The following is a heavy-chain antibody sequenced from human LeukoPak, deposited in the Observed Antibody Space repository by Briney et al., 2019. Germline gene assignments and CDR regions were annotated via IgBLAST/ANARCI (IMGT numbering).Heavy chain of an antibody. V-gene: IGHV1-18*01. CDR3: ARDRARSAMAREFQH. D-gene: IGHD2-2*01. J-gene: IGHJ1*01. CDR2: NSAYNGHT. Sequence: ASVNVSSEASGDSFTIDGFSWGRQAPGQGVGWRLGNSAYNGHTEYAQKFQGRVTMNTDTSTSTAYMELRSLRSADTAVYSCARDRARSAMAREFQHWGQGTQVTVSS. CDR1: GDSFTIDG.